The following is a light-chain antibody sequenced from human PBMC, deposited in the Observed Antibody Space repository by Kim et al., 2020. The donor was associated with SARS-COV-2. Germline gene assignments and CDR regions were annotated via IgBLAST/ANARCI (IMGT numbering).Light chain of an antibody. J-gene: IGLJ1*01. Sequence: GQSITISCTGTRSDVGGYNYVSWYQQHPGKAPNLMIYDVGNRPSGVSNRFSGSKSGNTASLTISGLQAEDEADYYCSSYTSSSTYVFGTGTKVTVL. CDR3: SSYTSSSTYV. CDR2: DVG. V-gene: IGLV2-14*03. CDR1: RSDVGGYNY.